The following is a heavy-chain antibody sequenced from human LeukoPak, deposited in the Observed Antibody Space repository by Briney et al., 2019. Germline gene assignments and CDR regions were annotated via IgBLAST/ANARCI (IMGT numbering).Heavy chain of an antibody. D-gene: IGHD2-2*01. CDR3: ARDRLGSNIPTSLPY. J-gene: IGHJ4*02. CDR1: GFSFSRYC. V-gene: IGHV3-21*01. Sequence: GGSLRLSCAASGFSFSRYCMTWVRLAPGKGLEWVSYICSSGCPYYAHSVRGRFILSRDNAKNSHNLPMNGLSADDTAICYCARDRLGSNIPTSLPYWGQGTLVSVSS. CDR2: ICSSGCP.